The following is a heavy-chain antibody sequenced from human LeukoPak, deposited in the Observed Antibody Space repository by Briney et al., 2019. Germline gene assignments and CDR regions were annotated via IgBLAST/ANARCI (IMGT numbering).Heavy chain of an antibody. CDR1: GGSISNNY. V-gene: IGHV4-59*01. J-gene: IGHJ4*02. CDR3: ASHKGF. CDR2: IYYSGST. Sequence: KASETLSLTCTVSGGSISNNYWSWFRHPPGKGLEWIGYIYYSGSTNYNPSLKSRVTISVDTSKSQFSLKLSSVTAADTAVYYCASHKGFWGQGTLVTVSS.